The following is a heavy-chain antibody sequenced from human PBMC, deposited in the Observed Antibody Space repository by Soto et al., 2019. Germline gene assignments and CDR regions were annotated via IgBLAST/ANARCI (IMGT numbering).Heavy chain of an antibody. D-gene: IGHD1-26*01. CDR3: AREGGSLNWFYP. J-gene: IGHJ5*02. V-gene: IGHV3-48*02. CDR1: GFTFSSYS. Sequence: EVQLVESGGGLVQPGGSLRLSCAASGFTFSSYSMNWVSQAPGKGLEWVSYISSSSSTIYYADSVKGRFTISRDNAKNSLYLQMNSQRDEDTAVYYCAREGGSLNWFYPWGQGTLVTVSS. CDR2: ISSSSSTI.